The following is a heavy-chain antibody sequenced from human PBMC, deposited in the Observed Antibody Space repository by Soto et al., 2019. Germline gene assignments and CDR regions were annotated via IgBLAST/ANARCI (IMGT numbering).Heavy chain of an antibody. CDR1: GGSISSGGYY. D-gene: IGHD2-21*02. J-gene: IGHJ6*02. V-gene: IGHV4-31*03. CDR3: ARVCGGDCHYGMDV. CDR2: IYYSGST. Sequence: QVQLQESGLGLVKPSQTLSLTCTVSGGSISSGGYYWTWIRQHPGKGLEWIGYIYYSGSTYYNPSLKSRVTMSVDTSKIQFSLKRSSVTAADTAVYYCARVCGGDCHYGMDVWGQGTTVTVSS.